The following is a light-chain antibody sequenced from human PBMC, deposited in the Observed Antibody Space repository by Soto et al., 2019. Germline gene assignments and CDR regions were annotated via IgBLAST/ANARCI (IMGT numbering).Light chain of an antibody. Sequence: EIVLTQSPGTLSLSPGESATLSCRASQSVGRNYLAWFQHKPDQAPRLLIYDASNRATGVPDRFSGSGSGTDFTLSVTRLEPEDFAIYYCQQYINYPWTFGQGTKVEIK. CDR2: DAS. CDR1: QSVGRNY. V-gene: IGKV3-20*01. J-gene: IGKJ1*01. CDR3: QQYINYPWT.